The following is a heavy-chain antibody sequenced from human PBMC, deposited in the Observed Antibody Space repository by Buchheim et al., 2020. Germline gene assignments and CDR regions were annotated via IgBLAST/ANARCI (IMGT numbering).Heavy chain of an antibody. CDR1: GFTFTEYA. V-gene: IGHV3-23*01. Sequence: EVQLLGSGGGLVQPGGSLRLPCAASGFTFTEYAINWVRQSPGKGLEWVSTIGGSGGNTFYAASVKGRFTISRDNAKNSLYLQMNSLRAEDTAVYYCARGWYGMDVWGQGTT. CDR2: IGGSGGNT. J-gene: IGHJ6*02. CDR3: ARGWYGMDV. D-gene: IGHD5-24*01.